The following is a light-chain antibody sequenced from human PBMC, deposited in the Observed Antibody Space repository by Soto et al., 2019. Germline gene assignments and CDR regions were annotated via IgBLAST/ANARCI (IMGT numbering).Light chain of an antibody. CDR3: QQYRTSPWT. J-gene: IGKJ1*01. CDR1: QSVSTN. V-gene: IGKV3-15*01. Sequence: EIVMTQSPATLSVSRGEGTTLSCRASQSVSTNLAWYQQKPGQAPRLLIYGASTRATGIPARFSGSGSGTDFTLTISSLEPEDFAVYYCQQYRTSPWTFGQGTKVDIK. CDR2: GAS.